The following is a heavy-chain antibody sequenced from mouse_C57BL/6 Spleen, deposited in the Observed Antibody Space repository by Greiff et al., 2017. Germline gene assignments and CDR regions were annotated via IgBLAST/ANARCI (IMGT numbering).Heavy chain of an antibody. CDR3: ARYWDYAMDD. Sequence: VQLQESGAELARPGASVKLSCKASGYTFTSSGISWVKQRTGQGLEWIGEIYPRSGNTYYNEKFKGKATLPAVKSSSTAYMELRSLTSEDSAVYFCARYWDYAMDDWGQGTSVTVSS. J-gene: IGHJ4*01. V-gene: IGHV1-81*01. CDR1: GYTFTSSG. CDR2: IYPRSGNT. D-gene: IGHD4-1*01.